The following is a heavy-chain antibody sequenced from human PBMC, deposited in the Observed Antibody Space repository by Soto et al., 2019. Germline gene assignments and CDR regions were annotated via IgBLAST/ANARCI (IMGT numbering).Heavy chain of an antibody. V-gene: IGHV3-74*01. CDR1: GFTFSSYW. CDR2: INPDGSTT. J-gene: IGHJ6*02. CDR3: ARDSSGRQYYGMDV. D-gene: IGHD3-22*01. Sequence: GGTLRLSCAASGFTFSSYWMHWVRQAPGEGLMWVSRINPDGSTTSYADSVKGRFTISRDNAKNTLYLQMNSLRDEDTAVYYCARDSSGRQYYGMDVWGQGTTVTVSS.